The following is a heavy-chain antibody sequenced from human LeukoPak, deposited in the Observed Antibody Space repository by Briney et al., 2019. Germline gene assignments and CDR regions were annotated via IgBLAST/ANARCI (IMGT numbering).Heavy chain of an antibody. CDR2: ISSTSGSTI. J-gene: IGHJ4*02. D-gene: IGHD2-2*01. CDR1: GFIFSRYE. V-gene: IGHV3-48*03. CDR3: ARRYCSSTSCLLDY. Sequence: GGSLRLSCAASGFIFSRYEMNWLRQAPGKRLEWVSYISSTSGSTIYYADSVKGRFTISRDNAKNSLYLQMNSLRDEDTAVYYCARRYCSSTSCLLDYWGQGTLVTVSS.